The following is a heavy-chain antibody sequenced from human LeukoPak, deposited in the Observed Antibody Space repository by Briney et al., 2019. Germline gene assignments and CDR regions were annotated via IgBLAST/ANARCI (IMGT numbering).Heavy chain of an antibody. D-gene: IGHD3-10*01. Sequence: ASVKVSCKASGYTFTGYYMHWVRQAPGQGLEWMGWINPNSGGTNYAQKFQGRVTMTRDTSISTAYMELSRLRSDDTAVYYCAGGGYYYGSGSYYVYWGQGTLVTVSS. V-gene: IGHV1-2*02. J-gene: IGHJ4*02. CDR1: GYTFTGYY. CDR2: INPNSGGT. CDR3: AGGGYYYGSGSYYVY.